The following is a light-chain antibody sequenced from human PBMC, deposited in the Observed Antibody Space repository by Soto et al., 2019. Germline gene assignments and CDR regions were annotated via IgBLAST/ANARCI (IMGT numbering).Light chain of an antibody. CDR2: DAS. CDR3: QQYNSYWWT. CDR1: QSISSW. V-gene: IGKV1-5*01. Sequence: DIQMNQSPSTLSASVGDRVTITCRASQSISSWLAWYQQKPGKAPKLLIYDASSLESGVPSRFSGSGSGTEFTLTISSLQPDDFATYYCQQYNSYWWTFGQGTKV. J-gene: IGKJ1*01.